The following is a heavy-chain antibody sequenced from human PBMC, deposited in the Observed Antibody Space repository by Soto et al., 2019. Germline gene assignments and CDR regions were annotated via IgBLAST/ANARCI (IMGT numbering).Heavy chain of an antibody. D-gene: IGHD3-3*01. V-gene: IGHV4-39*01. Sequence: SETLSLTCTVSGGSISSSSYYWGWIRQPPGKGLEWIGSIYYSGSTYYNPSLKSRVTISVDTSKNQFSLKLSSVTAADTAVYYCRGIDYGFWSGYYGTYYYGMDVWGQGTTVTVSS. CDR2: IYYSGST. CDR3: RGIDYGFWSGYYGTYYYGMDV. CDR1: GGSISSSSYY. J-gene: IGHJ6*02.